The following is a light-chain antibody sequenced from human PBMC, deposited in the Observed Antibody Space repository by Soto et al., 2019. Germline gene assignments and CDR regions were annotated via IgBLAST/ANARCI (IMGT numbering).Light chain of an antibody. CDR3: GTWDSSLSAVV. Sequence: QSVLTQPPSVSAAPGQKGTISFSGSSSNIGNNYVSWYQQRPGTAPKLLIYDNNKRPSGIPDRFSGSKSGTSATLGITGLPTGDEADYYCGTWDSSLSAVVFGGGTKVTVL. CDR1: SSNIGNNY. J-gene: IGLJ2*01. V-gene: IGLV1-51*01. CDR2: DNN.